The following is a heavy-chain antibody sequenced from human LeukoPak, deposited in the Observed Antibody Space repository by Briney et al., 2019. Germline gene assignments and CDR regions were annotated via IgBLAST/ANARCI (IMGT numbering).Heavy chain of an antibody. CDR2: IRCDGRNK. CDR3: ARDRTYTSASGGFDY. CDR1: GFTFSDYG. Sequence: GGYLRLSCAPSGFTFSDYGMHWVRQAPGKGLEWVAYIRCDGRNKYYAGSVKGRFSISRYDSKNTLYVQMNSLRIEDTALYYCARDRTYTSASGGFDYWGQGALVTVSS. J-gene: IGHJ4*02. D-gene: IGHD6-19*01. V-gene: IGHV3-30*02.